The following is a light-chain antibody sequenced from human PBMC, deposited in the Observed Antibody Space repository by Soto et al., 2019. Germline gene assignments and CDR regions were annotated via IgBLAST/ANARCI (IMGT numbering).Light chain of an antibody. Sequence: EIVLTQSPATLSLSPGERASLSCRAIQSVSSSYLAWYQQKPGQAPRLLIYGASNRATGIPDRFSGSGSGTDFTLTISRLEPEDFAVYYCQQRSDWPPITFGQGTRLEIK. CDR2: GAS. CDR3: QQRSDWPPIT. V-gene: IGKV3D-20*02. J-gene: IGKJ5*01. CDR1: QSVSSSY.